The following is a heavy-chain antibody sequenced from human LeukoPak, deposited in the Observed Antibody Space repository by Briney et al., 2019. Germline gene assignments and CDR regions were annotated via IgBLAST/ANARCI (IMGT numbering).Heavy chain of an antibody. Sequence: ASVKVSCKASGYTFTSYYMHWVRQAPGQGLEWMGIINPSGGSTSYAQKFQGRVTITADESTSTAYMELSGLRSEDTAVYYCATSHPYDSSGYYYYWGQGTLVTVSS. J-gene: IGHJ4*02. V-gene: IGHV1-46*01. CDR1: GYTFTSYY. CDR2: INPSGGST. CDR3: ATSHPYDSSGYYYY. D-gene: IGHD3-22*01.